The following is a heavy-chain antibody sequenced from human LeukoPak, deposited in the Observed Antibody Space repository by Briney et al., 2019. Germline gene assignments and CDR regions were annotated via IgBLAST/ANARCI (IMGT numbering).Heavy chain of an antibody. J-gene: IGHJ5*01. D-gene: IGHD1-7*01. CDR1: GDSISSSNW. Sequence: SGTLSLTCAVSGDSISSSNWWSWVRQPPGKGLEWIGEIFYSGNTNYNPSLKSRVTMSVDTSKNQFSLKLTSVTAADTAVYYCARGPNWNYDSWGQGTLVTVSS. CDR2: IFYSGNT. V-gene: IGHV4-4*02. CDR3: ARGPNWNYDS.